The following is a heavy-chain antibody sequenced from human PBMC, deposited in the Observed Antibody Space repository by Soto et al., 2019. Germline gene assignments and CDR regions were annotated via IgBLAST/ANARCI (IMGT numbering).Heavy chain of an antibody. J-gene: IGHJ6*02. CDR2: IYSGGST. V-gene: IGHV3-66*01. CDR1: GFTVSSNY. CDR3: ARDSRYYYGMDV. Sequence: EVQLVESGGGLVQPGGSLRLSCAASGFTVSSNYMSWVRQAPGKGLEWVSVIYSGGSTYYADSVKGRFTISRDNSKNTLYLQMNSLRAEDTAVYYCARDSRYYYGMDVWGQGTTVTVSS.